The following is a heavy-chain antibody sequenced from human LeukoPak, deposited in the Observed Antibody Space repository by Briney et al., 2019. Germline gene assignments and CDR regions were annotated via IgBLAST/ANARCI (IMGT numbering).Heavy chain of an antibody. J-gene: IGHJ5*02. CDR2: ISYDGSNK. CDR3: ARDGLGFPQYPYNWFDP. V-gene: IGHV3-30-3*01. CDR1: GFTFSSYA. D-gene: IGHD3-16*01. Sequence: GSLRLSCAASGFTFSSYAMHWVRQAPGKGLEWVAVISYDGSNKYYADSVKGRFTISRDNSKNTLYLQMNSLRAEDTAVYYCARDGLGFPQYPYNWFDPWGQGTLVTVSS.